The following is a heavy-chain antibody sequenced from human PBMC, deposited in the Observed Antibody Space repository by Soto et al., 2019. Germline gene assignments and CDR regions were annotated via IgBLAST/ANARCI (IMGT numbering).Heavy chain of an antibody. J-gene: IGHJ4*02. CDR3: AKDRSSTSCYAFDY. Sequence: GGSLRLSCAASGFTFSSYGMHWVRQAPGKGLEWVAVIWYDGSNKYYADSVKGRFTISRDNSKNMLYLQMNSLRAEDTAVYYCAKDRSSTSCYAFDYWGQGTLVTVSS. CDR1: GFTFSSYG. D-gene: IGHD2-2*01. CDR2: IWYDGSNK. V-gene: IGHV3-33*06.